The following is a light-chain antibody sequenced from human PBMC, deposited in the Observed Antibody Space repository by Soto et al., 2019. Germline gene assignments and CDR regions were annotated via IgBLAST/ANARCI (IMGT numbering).Light chain of an antibody. V-gene: IGKV1-5*03. J-gene: IGKJ3*01. CDR2: KAS. CDR1: QSINSW. CDR3: QQYNSYSQFT. Sequence: DIQMTQSPSTLSASVGDRVTLTCRASQSINSWLAWYQQKPGKAPKLLIYKASTLESGVPSRFSGSGSGTEFTLTISCLQPGDFAIYYCQQYNSYSQFTFGPGTKVDIK.